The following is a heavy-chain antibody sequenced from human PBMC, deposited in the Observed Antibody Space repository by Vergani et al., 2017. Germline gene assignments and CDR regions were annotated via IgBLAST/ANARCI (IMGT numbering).Heavy chain of an antibody. J-gene: IGHJ6*02. CDR3: AKGSSSSGYYYGMDV. Sequence: EVQLVESGGGLVQPGRSLRLSCAASGFTFDDYAMHWVRQAPGKGLEWVSGISWNSGSIGYADSVKGRFTISRDNAKNSLYLQMNSLRAEDTALYYCAKGSSSSGYYYGMDVWGQGP. D-gene: IGHD6-6*01. V-gene: IGHV3-9*01. CDR2: ISWNSGSI. CDR1: GFTFDDYA.